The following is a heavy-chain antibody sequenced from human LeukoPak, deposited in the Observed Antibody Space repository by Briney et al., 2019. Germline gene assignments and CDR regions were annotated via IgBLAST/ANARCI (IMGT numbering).Heavy chain of an antibody. CDR2: INPNSGGT. V-gene: IGHV1-2*02. Sequence: ASVKVSCKASGYTFTGYYMHWVRQAPGQGLEWMGWINPNSGGTNYAQKFQGRVTMTRDTSISTAYMELSRLRSDDTAVYYCARGWDIVVVPAAGGVDYWGQGTLVTVSS. CDR3: ARGWDIVVVPAAGGVDY. CDR1: GYTFTGYY. J-gene: IGHJ4*02. D-gene: IGHD2-2*01.